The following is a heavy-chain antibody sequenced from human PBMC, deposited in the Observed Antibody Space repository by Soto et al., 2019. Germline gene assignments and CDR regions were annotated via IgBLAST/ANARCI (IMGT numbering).Heavy chain of an antibody. CDR3: AREVHGYCSSTSCPPVDAFYI. V-gene: IGHV1-69*13. CDR2: IIPIFGTA. CDR1: GGTFISYA. D-gene: IGHD2-2*03. J-gene: IGHJ3*02. Sequence: GASVKVSCKASGGTFISYAISWVRQAPGQGLEWMGGIIPIFGTANYAQKFQGRVTITADESTRTAYMALSSLRSEDTAGYYCAREVHGYCSSTSCPPVDAFYIWGQGTMVTVSS.